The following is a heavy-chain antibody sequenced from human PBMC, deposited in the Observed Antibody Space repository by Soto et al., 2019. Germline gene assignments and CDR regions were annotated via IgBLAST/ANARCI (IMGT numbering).Heavy chain of an antibody. CDR3: ARPEGYGSGSYYFDS. Sequence: ASVEVSCKXSGYPFTTYHLHWVRQAPGQGLEWMGIVYVTGTGTRSAQKFQGRLTMTRDRSTSTVYMELSSLRSEDTAVYYCARPEGYGSGSYYFDSWGQGTLVTVSS. CDR1: GYPFTTYH. D-gene: IGHD3-10*01. CDR2: VYVTGTGT. V-gene: IGHV1-46*01. J-gene: IGHJ4*02.